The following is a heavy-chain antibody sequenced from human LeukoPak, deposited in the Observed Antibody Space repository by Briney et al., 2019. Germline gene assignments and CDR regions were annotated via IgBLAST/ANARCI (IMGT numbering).Heavy chain of an antibody. CDR1: GFTFGDYA. CDR2: IRSKAYGGPT. D-gene: IGHD1-7*01. Sequence: GGSLRLSCTASGFTFGDYAMSWVRQAPGKGLEWVGFIRSKAYGGPTEYAASVKGRFTISRDDSKSIAYLQMNSLRDEDTAVYYCARRMGGELVAFDIWGQGTMVTVSS. J-gene: IGHJ3*02. V-gene: IGHV3-49*04. CDR3: ARRMGGELVAFDI.